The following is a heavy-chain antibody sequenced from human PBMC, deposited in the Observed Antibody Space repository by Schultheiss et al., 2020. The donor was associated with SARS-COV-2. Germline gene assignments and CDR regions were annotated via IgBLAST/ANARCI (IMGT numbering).Heavy chain of an antibody. V-gene: IGHV4-38-2*01. Sequence: SETLSLTCAVFGYSISSDYYCCWIRQPPGKGLEWIDEIQHSGGTYYNPSLKSRVTMSVDTSKNQFSLKLSSVTAADTAVYYCARGLDTTDYWGQGTLVTVSS. D-gene: IGHD5-18*01. J-gene: IGHJ4*02. CDR2: IQHSGGT. CDR3: ARGLDTTDY. CDR1: GYSISSDYY.